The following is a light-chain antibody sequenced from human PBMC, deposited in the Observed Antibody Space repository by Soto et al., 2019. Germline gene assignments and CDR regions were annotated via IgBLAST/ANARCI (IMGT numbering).Light chain of an antibody. CDR2: GAS. V-gene: IGKV1-39*01. CDR3: QQRSDWPPIT. J-gene: IGKJ5*01. Sequence: DIQLTQFPSSLSASVGDRVTITCRASESFSSYLNWYQQKPGKAPKLLISGASSLQSGVPSRFSGSRSGTEFTLTISSLEPEDFAVYYCQQRSDWPPITFGQGTRLEI. CDR1: ESFSSY.